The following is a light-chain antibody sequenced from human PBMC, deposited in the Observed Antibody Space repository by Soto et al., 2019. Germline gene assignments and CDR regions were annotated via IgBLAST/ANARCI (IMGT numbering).Light chain of an antibody. CDR3: QQRSNWPLT. Sequence: EIVLTQSPATLSLSPGERATLSCRARQSIRNSLAWYQQKPGQTPRLLIYDASNRAADIPARFSGNGSGTDFTLTISSLEPEDFAVYFCQQRSNWPLTFGPGTKVEIK. V-gene: IGKV3-11*01. J-gene: IGKJ3*01. CDR2: DAS. CDR1: QSIRNS.